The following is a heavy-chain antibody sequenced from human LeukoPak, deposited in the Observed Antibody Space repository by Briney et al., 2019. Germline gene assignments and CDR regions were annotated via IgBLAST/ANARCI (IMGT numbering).Heavy chain of an antibody. CDR3: ARDKSHGGMDV. Sequence: PGGSLRLSCTASGFILGDYYMNWIRQAPGKGPEWVSYISNSGSTIYYADYVKGRFTVSRDNTKNSLYLQMNSLRAEDTAVYFCARDKSHGGMDVWGRGTTVTVSS. CDR1: GFILGDYY. CDR2: ISNSGSTI. J-gene: IGHJ6*02. V-gene: IGHV3-11*01.